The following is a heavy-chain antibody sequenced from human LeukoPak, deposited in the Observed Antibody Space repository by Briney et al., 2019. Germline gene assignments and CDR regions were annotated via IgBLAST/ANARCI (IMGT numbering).Heavy chain of an antibody. Sequence: PGGSLRLSCAASGFTFSSYAMSWVRQAPGKGLEWVSAISGSGGSTYYADSVKGRFTISRDNSKNTLYLQMNSLRAEDTAVYYCAKFLQWLLLPNDAFDIWGQGTMVTVSS. CDR2: ISGSGGST. J-gene: IGHJ3*02. D-gene: IGHD3-3*01. CDR1: GFTFSSYA. V-gene: IGHV3-23*01. CDR3: AKFLQWLLLPNDAFDI.